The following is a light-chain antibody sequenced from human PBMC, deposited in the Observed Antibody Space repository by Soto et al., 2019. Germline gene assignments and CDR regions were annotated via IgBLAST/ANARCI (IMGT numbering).Light chain of an antibody. CDR3: QQYNSYLWT. CDR2: KAS. Sequence: DIQMTQSPSTLSASVGGRVTITCRASQSISSWLAWYQQKPGKAPKLLIYKASSLESGVPSRFSGSGSGTEFTLTISSLQPDDFATYYCQQYNSYLWTCGQGTKVDI. CDR1: QSISSW. J-gene: IGKJ1*01. V-gene: IGKV1-5*03.